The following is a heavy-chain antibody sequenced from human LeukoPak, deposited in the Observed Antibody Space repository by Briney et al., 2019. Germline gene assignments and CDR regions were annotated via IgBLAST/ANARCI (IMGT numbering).Heavy chain of an antibody. V-gene: IGHV3-23*01. J-gene: IGHJ4*02. CDR1: GFTFSSYA. D-gene: IGHD3-22*01. Sequence: GGSLRLSCAASGFTFSSYAMSWVRQAPGKGLEWVSAISGSGGSTYYADSVKGRFTISRDNSKNTLYLQMNSLRAEDTAVYYLSKKRPPQFFHDKSGSSEYLGQGTLVTVSS. CDR2: ISGSGGST. CDR3: SKKRPPQFFHDKSGSSEY.